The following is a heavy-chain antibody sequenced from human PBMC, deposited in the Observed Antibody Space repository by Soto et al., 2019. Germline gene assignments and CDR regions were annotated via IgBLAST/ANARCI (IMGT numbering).Heavy chain of an antibody. V-gene: IGHV3-30-3*01. CDR2: ISYDGSNK. D-gene: IGHD3-3*01. CDR3: ARDIRDYDFWSGVTDRGYYYYGMDV. CDR1: GFTFSSYA. Sequence: QVQLVESGGGVVQPGRSLRLSCAASGFTFSSYAMHWVRQAPGKGLEWVAVISYDGSNKYYADSVKGRFTISRDNSKNTLCLKMNSRSAEDTAVYYCARDIRDYDFWSGVTDRGYYYYGMDVWGQGTTVTVSS. J-gene: IGHJ6*02.